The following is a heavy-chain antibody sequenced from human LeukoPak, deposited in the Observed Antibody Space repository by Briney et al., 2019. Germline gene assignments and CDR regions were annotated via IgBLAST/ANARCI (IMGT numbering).Heavy chain of an antibody. V-gene: IGHV5-51*01. CDR3: LRGDSSSWPPDSFDY. D-gene: IGHD6-13*01. J-gene: IGHJ4*02. CDR2: IYGGDSET. CDR1: GYVFSGYW. Sequence: PGESLKISCRGSGYVFSGYWVAWVRQMSGKGLEWMGIIYGGDSETRYSPSFQGQVTISADKSISTAYLQWSSLKASDTAMYYCLRGDSSSWPPDSFDYWGQGTLVTVSS.